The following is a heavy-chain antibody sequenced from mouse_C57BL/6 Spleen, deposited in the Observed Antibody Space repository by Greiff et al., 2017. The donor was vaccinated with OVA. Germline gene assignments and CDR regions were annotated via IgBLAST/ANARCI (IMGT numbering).Heavy chain of an antibody. J-gene: IGHJ4*01. D-gene: IGHD3-2*02. CDR1: GYSITSDY. CDR3: ARDSSGYGYAMDY. V-gene: IGHV3-8*01. Sequence: EVKLVESGPGLAKPSQTLSLTCSVTGYSITSDYWNWIRKFPGNKLEYMGYISYSGSTYYNPSLKSRISITRDTSKNQYYLQLNSVTTEDTATYYCARDSSGYGYAMDYWGQGTSVTVSS. CDR2: ISYSGST.